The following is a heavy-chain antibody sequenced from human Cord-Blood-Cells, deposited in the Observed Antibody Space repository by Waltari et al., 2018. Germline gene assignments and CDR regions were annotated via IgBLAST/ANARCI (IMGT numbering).Heavy chain of an antibody. D-gene: IGHD6-19*01. CDR1: GGSFSGYY. CDR2: INHSGST. Sequence: QVQLQQWGAGLLKPSETLSLTGAVDGGSFSGYYWSWIRQPPGKGLEWIGEINHSGSTNYNPSLKSRVTISVDTSKNQFSLKLSSVTAADTAVYYCARGQGSSGWYDYWGQGTLVTVSS. J-gene: IGHJ4*02. V-gene: IGHV4-34*01. CDR3: ARGQGSSGWYDY.